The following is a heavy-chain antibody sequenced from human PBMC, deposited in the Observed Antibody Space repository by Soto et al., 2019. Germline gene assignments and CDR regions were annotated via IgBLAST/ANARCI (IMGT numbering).Heavy chain of an antibody. Sequence: QVQPVQSGAEVKKSGSSVKVSCKASGGTFSNYPINWVRQAPGQGLPWLGGIIPVFGSRYAQKFQGRVTITADETMTTVYMELRSLISEDTAVYYCARGGTAYYYGMDLWGQGTTVTVSS. D-gene: IGHD1-1*01. CDR3: ARGGTAYYYGMDL. CDR1: GGTFSNYP. J-gene: IGHJ6*02. CDR2: IIPVFGS. V-gene: IGHV1-69*01.